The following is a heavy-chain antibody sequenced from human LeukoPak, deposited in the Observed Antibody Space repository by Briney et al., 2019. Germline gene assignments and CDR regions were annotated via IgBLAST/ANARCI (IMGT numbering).Heavy chain of an antibody. D-gene: IGHD3-22*01. CDR1: GGSFSGYY. J-gene: IGHJ4*02. Sequence: KTSETLSLTCAVYGGSFSGYYWSWIRQPPGKGLEWIGEINHSGSTNYNPSPKSRVTISVDTSKSQFSLKVSSVTAADTAVYYCARVADHYYDRQFDYWGQGALVTVSS. CDR3: ARVADHYYDRQFDY. V-gene: IGHV4-34*01. CDR2: INHSGST.